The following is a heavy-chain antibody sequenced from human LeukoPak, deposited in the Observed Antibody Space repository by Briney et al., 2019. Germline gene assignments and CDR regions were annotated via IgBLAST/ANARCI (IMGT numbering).Heavy chain of an antibody. CDR2: IYYSGST. V-gene: IGHV4-59*01. D-gene: IGHD3-9*01. Sequence: SETLSLTCTVSGGSISSYYWSWIRQPPGTGLEWIGYIYYSGSTNYNPSLKSRVTISVDTSKNQFSLKLSSVTAADTAVYYCARGMDILTGYSSPYFDYWGQGTLVTVSS. CDR3: ARGMDILTGYSSPYFDY. CDR1: GGSISSYY. J-gene: IGHJ4*02.